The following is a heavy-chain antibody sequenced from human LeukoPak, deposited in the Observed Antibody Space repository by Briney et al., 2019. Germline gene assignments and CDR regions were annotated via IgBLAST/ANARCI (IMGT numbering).Heavy chain of an antibody. CDR1: GYTFTSYG. CDR2: ISAYNGNT. J-gene: IGHJ5*02. Sequence: ASVNVSCKASGYTFTSYGISGVRQAPGQGVEGMGWISAYNGNTNYAQKLQGRVTMTTDTSTSTAYMELRSLRSDDTAVYYCARYYYGSGSYYNLNWFDPWGQGTLVTVSS. CDR3: ARYYYGSGSYYNLNWFDP. D-gene: IGHD3-10*01. V-gene: IGHV1-18*01.